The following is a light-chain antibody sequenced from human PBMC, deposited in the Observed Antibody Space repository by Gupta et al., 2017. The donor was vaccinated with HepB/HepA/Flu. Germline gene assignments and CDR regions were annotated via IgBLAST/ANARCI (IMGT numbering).Light chain of an antibody. J-gene: IGLJ3*02. CDR3: QSYESCLSCSLWV. Sequence: QSVLTQPHSVSGWPAQMVSMSCNGSSSNIGAGYDVHWYQQLPGKAPNLLIYGNSNRPSGVPDRFSGSKSGTSDSLAITGIQAEDEDDYYCQSYESCLSCSLWVFGGGTKLTVL. CDR1: SSNIGAGYD. V-gene: IGLV1-40*01. CDR2: GNS.